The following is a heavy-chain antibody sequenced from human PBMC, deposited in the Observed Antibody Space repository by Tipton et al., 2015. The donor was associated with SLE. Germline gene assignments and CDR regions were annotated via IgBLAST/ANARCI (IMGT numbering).Heavy chain of an antibody. CDR3: ARENYAESRGI. CDR1: GASISSGSYY. V-gene: IGHV4-61*09. CDR2: VYTSGGT. Sequence: TLSLTCSVSGASISSGSYYWSWVRQPAGKGLEWIGHVYTSGGTNYNPSLKSRVAMSIDTSKNQFSLNLNSVTAADTAVYYCARENYAESRGIWGQGTMVTVSS. D-gene: IGHD3-16*01. J-gene: IGHJ3*02.